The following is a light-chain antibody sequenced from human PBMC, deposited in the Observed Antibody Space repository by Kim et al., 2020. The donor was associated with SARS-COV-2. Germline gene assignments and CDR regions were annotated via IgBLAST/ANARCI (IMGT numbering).Light chain of an antibody. V-gene: IGKV3-20*01. CDR1: QSVSSSY. J-gene: IGKJ1*01. CDR3: QQYGSSPRT. Sequence: TPGERATHSSRTSQSVSSSYLDWYQHKPGQAPRIIIDSASSRATGIPDRFSGSGSGTDFTLSISRLEPEDCAVYYCQQYGSSPRTFGQGTKVDI. CDR2: SAS.